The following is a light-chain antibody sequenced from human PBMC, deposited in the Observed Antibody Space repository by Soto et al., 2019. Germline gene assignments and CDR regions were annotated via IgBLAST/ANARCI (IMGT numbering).Light chain of an antibody. CDR3: CSYPGSSILYV. CDR2: EVS. J-gene: IGLJ1*01. V-gene: IGLV2-23*02. Sequence: QSVLTQPASVSGSPGQSITISCAGTSNYNLVSWYQQHPGKAPKLVIYEVSERPSGVSNRFSGSKSGNTASLTISGLQAKDEADYYCCSYPGSSILYVFGTGTKVTVL. CDR1: SNYNL.